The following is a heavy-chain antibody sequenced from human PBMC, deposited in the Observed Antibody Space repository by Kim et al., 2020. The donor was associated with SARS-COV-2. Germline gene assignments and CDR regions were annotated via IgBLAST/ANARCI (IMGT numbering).Heavy chain of an antibody. D-gene: IGHD3-22*01. CDR2: INHSGST. CDR3: ARGYSSGYFFGY. J-gene: IGHJ4*02. Sequence: SETLSLTCAVYGGSFSGYYWSWIRQPPGKGLEWIGEINHSGSTNYNPSLKSRVTISVDTSKNQFSLKLSSVTAADTAVYYCARGYSSGYFFGYWGQGTLVTVSS. CDR1: GGSFSGYY. V-gene: IGHV4-34*01.